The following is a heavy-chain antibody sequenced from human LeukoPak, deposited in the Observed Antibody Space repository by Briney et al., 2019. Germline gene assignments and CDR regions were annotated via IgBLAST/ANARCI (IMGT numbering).Heavy chain of an antibody. D-gene: IGHD1-1*01. CDR1: GYTFTSCD. V-gene: IGHV1-8*01. J-gene: IGHJ3*02. Sequence: ASVKVSCKASGYTFTSCDFNWVRQATGQGLEWMGWMNPNSGNTGSAQKFQGRVTMTRNTSISTAYMELSSLRSDDTAVYYGARAASWNDGDAFDIWGQGTVVTVSS. CDR3: ARAASWNDGDAFDI. CDR2: MNPNSGNT.